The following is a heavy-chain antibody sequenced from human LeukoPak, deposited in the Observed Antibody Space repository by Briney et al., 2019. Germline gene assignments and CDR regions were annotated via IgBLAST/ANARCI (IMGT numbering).Heavy chain of an antibody. CDR2: IYYSGST. CDR3: ARVTYGSSWHWYFDL. D-gene: IGHD6-13*01. J-gene: IGHJ2*01. Sequence: SETLSLTCTVSGGSISSYYWSWIRQPPGKGLEWMGYIYYSGSTNYNPSLKSRVTISVDTSTNQFSLKLSSVTAADTAVYYCARVTYGSSWHWYFDLWGRGTLVTVSS. CDR1: GGSISSYY. V-gene: IGHV4-59*01.